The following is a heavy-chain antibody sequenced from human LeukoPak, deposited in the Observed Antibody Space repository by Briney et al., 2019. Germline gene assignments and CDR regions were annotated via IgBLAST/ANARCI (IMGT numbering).Heavy chain of an antibody. Sequence: SEILSLTCTVSGGSISSGGYYWSWIRQHPGKGLEWIGYIYYSGSTYYNPSLKSRVTISVDTSKNQFSLKLSSVTAADTAVYYCARSPSTWGGAFDIWGQGTMVTVSS. CDR1: GGSISSGGYY. CDR2: IYYSGST. CDR3: ARSPSTWGGAFDI. V-gene: IGHV4-31*03. J-gene: IGHJ3*02. D-gene: IGHD7-27*01.